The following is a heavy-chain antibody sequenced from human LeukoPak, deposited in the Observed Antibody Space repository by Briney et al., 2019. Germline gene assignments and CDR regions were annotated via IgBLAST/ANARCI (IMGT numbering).Heavy chain of an antibody. J-gene: IGHJ4*02. CDR3: TRGEYYFGSGGSRYFDH. D-gene: IGHD3-10*01. V-gene: IGHV2-70*01. CDR2: IDWDDNK. CDR1: GFSLSTIGMC. Sequence: SGPALVKPTQTLTXTCTFSGFSLSTIGMCVSWIRQSPGKALEWLALIDWDDNKYYSTSLKTRLTISRDTSNNQVVLTMISMDPVDTATYYCTRGEYYFGSGGSRYFDHWGQGTLVTVSS.